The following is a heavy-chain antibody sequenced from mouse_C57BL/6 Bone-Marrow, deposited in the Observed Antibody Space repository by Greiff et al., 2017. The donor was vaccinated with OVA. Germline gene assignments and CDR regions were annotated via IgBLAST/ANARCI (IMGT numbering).Heavy chain of an antibody. J-gene: IGHJ2*01. V-gene: IGHV1-55*01. D-gene: IGHD2-4*01. CDR2: IYPGSGST. CDR3: ARGDYDYFDY. Sequence: PGQGLEWIGDIYPGSGSTNYNEKFKSKATLTVDTSSSTAYMQLSSLTSEDSAVYYCARGDYDYFDYWGQGTTLTVSS.